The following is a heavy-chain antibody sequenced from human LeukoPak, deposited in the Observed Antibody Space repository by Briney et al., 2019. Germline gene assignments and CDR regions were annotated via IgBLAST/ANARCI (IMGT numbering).Heavy chain of an antibody. V-gene: IGHV5-51*01. CDR1: GYRFTSYW. Sequence: GESLKISCKGSGYRFTSYWIGWVRQMPGKGLEWMGIIYPGDSDTRYSPSFQGQVTISADKSISTAYLQWSSLKASDTAMYYCARHDLYCSGGSCYSTAFDYWGQGTLVTVSS. CDR2: IYPGDSDT. J-gene: IGHJ4*02. CDR3: ARHDLYCSGGSCYSTAFDY. D-gene: IGHD2-15*01.